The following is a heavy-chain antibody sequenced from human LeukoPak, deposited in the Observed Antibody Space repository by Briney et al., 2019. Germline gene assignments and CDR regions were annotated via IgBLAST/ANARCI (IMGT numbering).Heavy chain of an antibody. D-gene: IGHD2-2*02. CDR1: GGSISSSSYY. J-gene: IGHJ3*02. Sequence: PSEALSLTCTVSGGSISSSSYYWGWIRQPPGTGLEWIVSIYYSGSTYYNPSLKSRVTISVDTSKNQFSLKLSSVTAADTAVYYCARHRDCSRTSCYIRREDAFDIWGQGTMVTVSS. V-gene: IGHV4-39*01. CDR3: ARHRDCSRTSCYIRREDAFDI. CDR2: IYYSGST.